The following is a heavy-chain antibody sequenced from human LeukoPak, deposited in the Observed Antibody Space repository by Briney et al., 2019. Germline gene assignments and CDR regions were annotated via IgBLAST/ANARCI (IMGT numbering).Heavy chain of an antibody. J-gene: IGHJ4*02. CDR3: AKESYHGSGNYFEY. D-gene: IGHD3-10*01. Sequence: GGSLRLSCAASGFTFSNYGLHWVRQAPGKGLEWVAVISDHGTIQYYADSVKGRFTISRDNAKDTLFLQISSLRADDTGVYYCAKESYHGSGNYFEYWGQGTLVTVSS. CDR1: GFTFSNYG. V-gene: IGHV3-30*18. CDR2: ISDHGTIQ.